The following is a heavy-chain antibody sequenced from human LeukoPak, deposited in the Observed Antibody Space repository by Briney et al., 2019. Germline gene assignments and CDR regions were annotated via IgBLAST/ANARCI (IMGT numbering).Heavy chain of an antibody. CDR3: VIDDGSGYYYPNEYFQH. J-gene: IGHJ1*01. CDR2: LSGSSTFI. Sequence: PGGSLRLSCAASGFTFSSYSMNWVRQAPGKGLEWVSFLSGSSTFIHYADSVKGRFTISRDNAKNSLYLEMNSLRVEDTAVYYCVIDDGSGYYYPNEYFQHWGQGTLVTVSS. CDR1: GFTFSSYS. V-gene: IGHV3-21*01. D-gene: IGHD3-22*01.